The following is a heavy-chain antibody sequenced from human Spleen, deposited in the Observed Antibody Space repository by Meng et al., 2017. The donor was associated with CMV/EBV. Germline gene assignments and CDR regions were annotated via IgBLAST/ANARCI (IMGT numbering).Heavy chain of an antibody. CDR1: GHTFTNYG. V-gene: IGHV1-3*01. D-gene: IGHD3-16*01. J-gene: IGHJ2*01. CDR3: ATEDWGSGYLDL. CDR2: VSVVNGNT. Sequence: SGHTFTNYGIQWVRQPPGQRLEWMGLVSVVNGNTRYSQTFQGRFTISRDTSSTSSTTAYMELSSLTSEDTAVYYCATEDWGSGYLDLWGRGALVTVSS.